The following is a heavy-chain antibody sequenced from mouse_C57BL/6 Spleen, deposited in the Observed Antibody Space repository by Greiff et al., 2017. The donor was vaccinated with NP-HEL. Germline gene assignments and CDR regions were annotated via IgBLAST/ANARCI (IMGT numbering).Heavy chain of an antibody. D-gene: IGHD1-1*01. CDR2: IYPGSGST. CDR1: GYTFTSYW. V-gene: IGHV1-55*01. Sequence: QVQLQQPGAELVKPGASVKMSCKASGYTFTSYWITWVKQRPGQGLEWIGDIYPGSGSTNYNEKFKSKATLTVDTSSSTAYMQLSSLTSEDSAVYYCARDDYGSSYPWFAYWGQGTLVTVSA. J-gene: IGHJ3*01. CDR3: ARDDYGSSYPWFAY.